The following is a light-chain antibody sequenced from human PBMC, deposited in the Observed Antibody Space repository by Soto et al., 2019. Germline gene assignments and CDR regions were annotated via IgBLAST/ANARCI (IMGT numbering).Light chain of an antibody. CDR1: QSVGSSY. V-gene: IGKV3-20*01. CDR3: QQYNNSPWT. Sequence: EVVLTQSPGTLSLSPGERATLSCGASQSVGSSYLAWYQQKPGQAPRLLIYGASTRATGIPDRFSGSGSGTEYTLTISRLEPEDFATYYCQQYNNSPWTFGQGTKVEI. CDR2: GAS. J-gene: IGKJ1*01.